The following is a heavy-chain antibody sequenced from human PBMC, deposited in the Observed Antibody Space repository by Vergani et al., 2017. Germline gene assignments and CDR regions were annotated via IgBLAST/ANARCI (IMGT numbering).Heavy chain of an antibody. Sequence: EVQLVESGGGLVKPGGSLRLSCAASGFTFSNAWMSWVRQAPGKGLEWVGRIKSTFDRGTTDYAAAVKGRFTISRDDSKNTLFLQMNGLKTEDIGVYYCTTDPRCWGDGLCYWLRDHHYYGMDVWGQGTTVTVSS. J-gene: IGHJ6*02. D-gene: IGHD2-8*01. CDR2: IKSTFDRGTT. V-gene: IGHV3-15*01. CDR1: GFTFSNAW. CDR3: TTDPRCWGDGLCYWLRDHHYYGMDV.